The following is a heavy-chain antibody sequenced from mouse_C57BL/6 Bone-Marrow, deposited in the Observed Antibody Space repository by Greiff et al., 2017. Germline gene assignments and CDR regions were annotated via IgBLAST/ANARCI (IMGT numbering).Heavy chain of an antibody. CDR2: IHPTSGST. Sequence: VQLQQPGAELVKPGASVKLSCKASGYTFTSYWMHWVKQRPGQGLEWIGMIHPTSGSTNYNEKFKSKATLTVDKSYSTAYMQLSSLTSEDSAVYYCARGGSLFDYWGQGTTLTVSS. J-gene: IGHJ2*01. D-gene: IGHD1-1*02. V-gene: IGHV1-64*01. CDR3: ARGGSLFDY. CDR1: GYTFTSYW.